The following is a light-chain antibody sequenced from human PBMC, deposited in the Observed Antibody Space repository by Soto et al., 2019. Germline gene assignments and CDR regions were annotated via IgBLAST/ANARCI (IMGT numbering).Light chain of an antibody. CDR2: GAS. Sequence: IVLTQWPGTLSLSPGERATLSCRASQSVSSSYLAWYQQIPGQAPRLLIYGASSRATGIPDRFSGSGSGTDCTLAISILEPDDFAVYYCQQYGSWLTFGGGTKVDI. J-gene: IGKJ4*01. CDR3: QQYGSWLT. CDR1: QSVSSSY. V-gene: IGKV3-20*01.